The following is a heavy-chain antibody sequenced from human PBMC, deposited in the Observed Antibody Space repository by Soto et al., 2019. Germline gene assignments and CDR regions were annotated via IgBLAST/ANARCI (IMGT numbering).Heavy chain of an antibody. Sequence: ASVKVSCKASGYTFTGYYMHWVRQAPGQGLEWMGWINPNSGGTNYAQKVQGWVTMTRDTSISTASMELSRLRSDDTAVYYCAKDQYRSSWYDSYYYYGKDYWGQGTTVTVSS. V-gene: IGHV1-2*04. J-gene: IGHJ6*02. CDR3: AKDQYRSSWYDSYYYYGKDY. D-gene: IGHD6-13*01. CDR2: INPNSGGT. CDR1: GYTFTGYY.